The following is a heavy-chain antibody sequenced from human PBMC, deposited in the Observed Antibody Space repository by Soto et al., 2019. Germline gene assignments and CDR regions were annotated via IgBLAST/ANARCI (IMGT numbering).Heavy chain of an antibody. CDR2: ISSSSSYI. CDR3: AGILVRGVIRSINY. V-gene: IGHV3-21*01. D-gene: IGHD3-10*01. Sequence: GGSLRLSCAASGFTLSSYRMNWVRQAPGKGLEWVSSISSSSSYIYYADSVKGRFTISRDNAKNSLYLQMNSLRAEDTAVYYCAGILVRGVIRSINYWGQGTLVTVSS. J-gene: IGHJ4*02. CDR1: GFTLSSYR.